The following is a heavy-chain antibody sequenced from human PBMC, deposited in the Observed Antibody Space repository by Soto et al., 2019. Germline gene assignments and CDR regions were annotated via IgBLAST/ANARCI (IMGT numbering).Heavy chain of an antibody. CDR3: VKGDSYDSSGYYYLYFDY. J-gene: IGHJ4*02. CDR1: GFTFSSYA. CDR2: ISGSGGST. Sequence: GGSLRLSCAASGFTFSSYAMSWVRQAPGKGLEWVSAISGSGGSTYYADSVKGRFTISRDNSKNTLYLQMNSLRAEDTAVYYCVKGDSYDSSGYYYLYFDYWGQGTLVTVSS. D-gene: IGHD3-22*01. V-gene: IGHV3-23*01.